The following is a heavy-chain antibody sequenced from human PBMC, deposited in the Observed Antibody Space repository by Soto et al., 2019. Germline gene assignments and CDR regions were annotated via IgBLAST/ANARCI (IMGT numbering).Heavy chain of an antibody. J-gene: IGHJ4*02. V-gene: IGHV3-11*01. D-gene: IGHD3-22*01. CDR3: ARESDDRLLLSQGPGPLVDY. Sequence: PGGSLRLSCAASGFTFSDYYMSWIRQAPGKGLEWVSYISSSGSTIYYADSVKGRFTISRDNAKNSLYLQMNSLRAEDTAVYYCARESDDRLLLSQGPGPLVDYWGQGTLVTVSS. CDR1: GFTFSDYY. CDR2: ISSSGSTI.